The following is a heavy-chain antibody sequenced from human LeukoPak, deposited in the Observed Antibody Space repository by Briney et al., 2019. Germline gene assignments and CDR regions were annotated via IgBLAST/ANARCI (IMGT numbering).Heavy chain of an antibody. J-gene: IGHJ5*02. CDR1: GFTFSNAW. Sequence: GGSLRLSCAASGFTFSNAWMSWARQAPGKGLEWLGHIKSSNHGGTTDYAAPVKGRFTISRDDSKNTLYLQMNSLQTDDTAVYYCTTSDIVPEVIARNYFDAWGQGTLVTVSS. CDR3: TTSDIVPEVIARNYFDA. V-gene: IGHV3-15*01. CDR2: IKSSNHGGTT. D-gene: IGHD2-8*01.